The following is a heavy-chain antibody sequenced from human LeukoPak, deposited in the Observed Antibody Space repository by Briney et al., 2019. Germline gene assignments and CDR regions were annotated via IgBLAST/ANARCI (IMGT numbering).Heavy chain of an antibody. V-gene: IGHV5-51*01. J-gene: IGHJ6*04. D-gene: IGHD2-2*01. CDR2: IYPGDSDT. Sequence: GESLQISCQGSGSRFTNYWIGWVRQLPGKGLEWMGIIYPGDSDTRYSPSFQGQVTISADKSISTAYLQWSSLKASDTAMYYCARSAPSMLGYYYYGMDAWGKGTTVTVSS. CDR1: GSRFTNYW. CDR3: ARSAPSMLGYYYYGMDA.